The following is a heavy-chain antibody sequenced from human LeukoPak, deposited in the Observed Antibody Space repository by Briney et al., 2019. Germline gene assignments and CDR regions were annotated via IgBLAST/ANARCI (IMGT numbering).Heavy chain of an antibody. Sequence: PGRSLRLSCAASGFTFDDYAMHWVRQAPGKGLEWVSGISWNSGSIGYADSVKGRFTISRDNAKNSLYLQMNSLRAEDTALYYWAGVGATGAFDYWGQGTLVTVSS. V-gene: IGHV3-9*01. CDR1: GFTFDDYA. J-gene: IGHJ4*02. CDR2: ISWNSGSI. D-gene: IGHD1-26*01. CDR3: AGVGATGAFDY.